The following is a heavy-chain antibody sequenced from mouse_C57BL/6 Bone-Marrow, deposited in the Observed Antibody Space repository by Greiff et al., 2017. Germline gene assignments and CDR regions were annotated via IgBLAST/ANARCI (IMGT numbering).Heavy chain of an antibody. CDR1: GYTFTSSG. CDR3: AREGLRRTEFAY. CDR2: IYPRSGNT. V-gene: IGHV1-81*01. D-gene: IGHD2-2*01. J-gene: IGHJ3*01. Sequence: VQLQQSGAELARPGASVKLSCKASGYTFTSSGISWVKQRTGQGLEWIGEIYPRSGNTYYNEKFKGKATLTADKSSSTAYMELRSLTSEDSAVYFCAREGLRRTEFAYWGKGLWSLSLQ.